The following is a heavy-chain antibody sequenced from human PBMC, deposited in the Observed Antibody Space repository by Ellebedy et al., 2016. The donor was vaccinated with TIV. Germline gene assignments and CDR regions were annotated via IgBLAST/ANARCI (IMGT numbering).Heavy chain of an antibody. CDR2: IIPLFGTA. V-gene: IGHV1-69*13. Sequence: SVKVSXKTSGGTFMKYAVSWVRQAPGQGPECMGGIIPLFGTANYAQKKFQDRVTITADESTSTVYMEMRSLRSEDTAVYYCARHLQQYDKSGYLGYWGQGTLVTVSS. D-gene: IGHD3-22*01. CDR3: ARHLQQYDKSGYLGY. CDR1: GGTFMKYA. J-gene: IGHJ4*02.